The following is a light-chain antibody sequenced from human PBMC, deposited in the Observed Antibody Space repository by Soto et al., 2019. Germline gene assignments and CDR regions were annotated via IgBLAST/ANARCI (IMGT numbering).Light chain of an antibody. CDR3: QHYRNSPLT. V-gene: IGKV3-20*01. J-gene: IGKJ4*01. CDR2: GAY. CDR1: QSVSSSD. Sequence: VLTQSPGTLSLPPGERATLFCRAGQSVSSSDLAWYQQKPDQAPRLLIYGAYSRATGIPDRFSGSGCGTDFTPTIISLETEDAAVYDCQHYRNSPLTFGGGTKLEIK.